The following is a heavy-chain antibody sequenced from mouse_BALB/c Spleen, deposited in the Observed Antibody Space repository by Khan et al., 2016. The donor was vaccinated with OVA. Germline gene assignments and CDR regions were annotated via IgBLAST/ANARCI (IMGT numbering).Heavy chain of an antibody. CDR3: ARRNYCGYTFAY. Sequence: QVQLQQSGAELARPGASVKLSCKASGYTFSDYYINWVKQRTGQGLEWIGEISPGSGDTYYNEKFKGKATLTADKSSSTAYMQLSSLTSEASAVYFCARRNYCGYTFAYWGQGTLVTVSA. CDR2: ISPGSGDT. V-gene: IGHV1-77*01. J-gene: IGHJ3*01. CDR1: GYTFSDYY. D-gene: IGHD1-2*01.